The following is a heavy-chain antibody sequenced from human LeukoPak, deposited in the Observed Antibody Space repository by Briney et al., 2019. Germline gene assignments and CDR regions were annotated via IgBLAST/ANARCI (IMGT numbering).Heavy chain of an antibody. CDR1: GYPFISYV. CDR3: AKDRGGTGDFDY. CDR2: INPDNGNA. D-gene: IGHD3-10*01. Sequence: ASMKVSCTASGYPFISYVIHWVRQAPGQRLEWMGWINPDNGNAEYSQKFQGRITITRDPSATTAYMELSSLRSEDMAMYYCAKDRGGTGDFDYWGQGTLVTVSS. V-gene: IGHV1-3*01. J-gene: IGHJ4*02.